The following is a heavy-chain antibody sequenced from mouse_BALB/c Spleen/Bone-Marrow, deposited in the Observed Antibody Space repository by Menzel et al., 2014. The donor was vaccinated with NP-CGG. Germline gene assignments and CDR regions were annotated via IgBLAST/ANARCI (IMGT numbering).Heavy chain of an antibody. V-gene: IGHV14-3*02. CDR3: ANYYYGYYFDY. D-gene: IGHD1-1*01. Sequence: VQLQQSGAELVKPGASVKLSCTASGFNIKDSYMHWVKRRPEQGLEWIGRIDPANGNTKYDPKFQDKATITADTSSNTAYPQLSSLTSEDTAVYYCANYYYGYYFDYWGQGTTLTVSS. CDR2: IDPANGNT. J-gene: IGHJ2*01. CDR1: GFNIKDSY.